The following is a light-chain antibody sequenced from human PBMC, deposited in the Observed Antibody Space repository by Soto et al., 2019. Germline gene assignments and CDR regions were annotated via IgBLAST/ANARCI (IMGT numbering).Light chain of an antibody. Sequence: DIVLTQSPATLSLSPGETATLPYRASQSISNSYLAWYQQKPGQAPRLLIYGASSRATGIPDRFRGSGSGTDFTLTISRLEPEDFAVYYCQQYGSSPWTFGQGTKVDIK. V-gene: IGKV3-20*01. CDR1: QSISNSY. J-gene: IGKJ1*01. CDR3: QQYGSSPWT. CDR2: GAS.